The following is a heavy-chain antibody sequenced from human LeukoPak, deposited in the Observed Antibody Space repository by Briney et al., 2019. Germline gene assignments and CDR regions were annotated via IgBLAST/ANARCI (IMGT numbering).Heavy chain of an antibody. CDR3: ARDQSTSDYDILTGYPNYYYYMDV. J-gene: IGHJ6*03. CDR1: GFTFSSYW. Sequence: GGSLRLSCAASGFTFSSYWMSWVRQAPGKGLEWVSSISSSSSYIYYADSVKGRFTISRDNAKNSLYLQMNSLRAEDTAVYYCARDQSTSDYDILTGYPNYYYYMDVWGKGTTVTVSS. V-gene: IGHV3-21*01. D-gene: IGHD3-9*01. CDR2: ISSSSSYI.